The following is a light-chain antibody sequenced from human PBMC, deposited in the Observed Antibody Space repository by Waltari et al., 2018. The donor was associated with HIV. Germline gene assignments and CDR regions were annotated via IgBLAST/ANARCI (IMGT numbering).Light chain of an antibody. Sequence: QSALTQPASVSGSPGQPITISCTGTSSDVGGYNSVAWYQQHPGKAPKLIIYDVSNRHSGVPYRFSGSKSGNTASLTISGLQAEDEADYYCKSKTSSSTPCVFGTGTKVTVL. CDR3: KSKTSSSTPCV. CDR1: SSDVGGYNS. J-gene: IGLJ1*01. CDR2: DVS. V-gene: IGLV2-14*03.